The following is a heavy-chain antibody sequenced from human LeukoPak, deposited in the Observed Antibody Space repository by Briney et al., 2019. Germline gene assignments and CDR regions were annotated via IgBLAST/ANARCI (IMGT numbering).Heavy chain of an antibody. CDR2: ISGYNGNT. CDR3: ARQIAAAGTNAFDI. V-gene: IGHV1-18*01. J-gene: IGHJ3*02. CDR1: GYTFTSFA. Sequence: ASVKVSCKASGYTFTSFAITWVRQAPGQGLEWMGWISGYNGNTDYAQKLQGRVTMTTDTSTSTVYMELRSLRSDDTAVYYCARQIAAAGTNAFDIWGQGTMVTVSS. D-gene: IGHD6-13*01.